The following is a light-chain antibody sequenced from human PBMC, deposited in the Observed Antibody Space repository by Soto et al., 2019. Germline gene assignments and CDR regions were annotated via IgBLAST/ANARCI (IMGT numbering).Light chain of an antibody. CDR1: QSVSGH. Sequence: EIVMTQSPATLSVSPGERATLSCRASQSVSGHLAGYQQKPGQAPRLLLHGASTRATDIPARFSGSGSGPGVTHTVSSLQSEDCAVYYCQHYDNWPHTFGQGNKLDI. CDR2: GAS. V-gene: IGKV3-15*01. CDR3: QHYDNWPHT. J-gene: IGKJ2*01.